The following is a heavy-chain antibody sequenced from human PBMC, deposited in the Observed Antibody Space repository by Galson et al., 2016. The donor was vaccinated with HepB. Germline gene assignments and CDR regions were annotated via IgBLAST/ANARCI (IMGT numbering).Heavy chain of an antibody. V-gene: IGHV3-33*01. D-gene: IGHD3-10*01. CDR3: ARERHGYSIHSYYFDS. CDR1: GFIFNIHA. J-gene: IGHJ4*02. Sequence: SLRLSCAASGFIFNIHAMHWVRQAPGKGLEWVAVAWSDVDHKSYGDSVKGRFTISRDNSKNTLYLQMDSLTAEDTGVYYCARERHGYSIHSYYFDSWGQGTLVTVSS. CDR2: AWSDVDHK.